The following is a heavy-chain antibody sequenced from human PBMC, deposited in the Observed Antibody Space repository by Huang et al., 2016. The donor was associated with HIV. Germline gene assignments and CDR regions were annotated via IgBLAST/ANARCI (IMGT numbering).Heavy chain of an antibody. V-gene: IGHV1-8*01. Sequence: QIQLAQSGAEVKKPGASVKVSCKVSGYTFTNYDINWVRQASGQGLEWMGGMNPKSGNVGYTKKFQGRVAILRNSSINTSYLEVTSLTSEDTAVYYCARGFGINYNHEAFDVWGQGTMVTVSS. D-gene: IGHD3-10*01. CDR2: MNPKSGNV. CDR3: ARGFGINYNHEAFDV. J-gene: IGHJ3*01. CDR1: GYTFTNYD.